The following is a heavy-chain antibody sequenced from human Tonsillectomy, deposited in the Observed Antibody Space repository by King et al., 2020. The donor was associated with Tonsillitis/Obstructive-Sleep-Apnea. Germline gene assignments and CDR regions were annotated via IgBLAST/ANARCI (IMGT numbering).Heavy chain of an antibody. CDR3: ITDPGDYEDY. J-gene: IGHJ4*02. V-gene: IGHV3-15*01. CDR2: IKSKTSGGAA. CDR1: GLNFKNAL. D-gene: IGHD2-21*02. Sequence: VQLVEAGGGLVKPGGAPRLSCAASGLNFKNALVSWVRQVPGKGLVGVGRIKSKTSGGAADYAAPVKGRFTISRDDSQDTLDLQMNSLKTEDTAVYYCITDPGDYEDYWGQGTPVSVSS.